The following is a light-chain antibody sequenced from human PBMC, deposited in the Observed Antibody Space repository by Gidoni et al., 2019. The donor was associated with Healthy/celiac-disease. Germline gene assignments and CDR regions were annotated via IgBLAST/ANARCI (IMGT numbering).Light chain of an antibody. J-gene: IGKJ4*01. CDR1: QSLSSY. CDR3: QQSYSTPLT. Sequence: DIQMTQSPSSLSASVGDRVTITCRASQSLSSYLNWNQQKPGKAPKLLIYAASSLQRGVPSRFSGSGSGTDFTLTISSLQPEDFATYYCQQSYSTPLTFGGGTKVEIK. CDR2: AAS. V-gene: IGKV1-39*01.